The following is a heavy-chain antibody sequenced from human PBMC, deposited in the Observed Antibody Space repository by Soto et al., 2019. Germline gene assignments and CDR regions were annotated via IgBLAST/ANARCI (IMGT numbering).Heavy chain of an antibody. D-gene: IGHD6-6*01. CDR3: AQLSYSSSSGAFDY. Sequence: QITLKESGPTLVKPTQTLTLTCTFSGFSLSTSDVAVGWISQPPGNALEWLALIYWDGDKRYSPSRKSSLTITTDTSINQVVLTMNIMDPVDTATYYCAQLSYSSSSGAFDYWGEGTLVTVSS. J-gene: IGHJ4*02. CDR1: GFSLSTSDVA. CDR2: IYWDGDK. V-gene: IGHV2-5*02.